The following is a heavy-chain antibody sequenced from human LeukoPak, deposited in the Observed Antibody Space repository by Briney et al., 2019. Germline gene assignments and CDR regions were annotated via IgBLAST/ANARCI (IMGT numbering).Heavy chain of an antibody. D-gene: IGHD3-9*01. CDR2: INPNSGGT. CDR1: VYTFTGYY. V-gene: IGHV1-2*02. J-gene: IGHJ4*02. Sequence: ASVKVSCKASVYTFTGYYMHWVRQAPGQGLEWMGWINPNSGGTNYAQKFQGRVTMTRDTSISTAYMELSRLRSDDTAVYYCARKSDSYYDILTGYSIFDYWGQGTLVTVSS. CDR3: ARKSDSYYDILTGYSIFDY.